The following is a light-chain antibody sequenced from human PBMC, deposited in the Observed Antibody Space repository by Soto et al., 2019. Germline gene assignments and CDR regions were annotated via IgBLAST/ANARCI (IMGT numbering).Light chain of an antibody. CDR3: HQYSNWPYT. V-gene: IGKV3-15*01. J-gene: IGKJ2*01. CDR1: QSVSSN. Sequence: EIGMTQSPATLSVSPGERVALSCRASQSVSSNLAWYQQKPGQAPRLLIYGASTRPTDIPATFSGSGSGTEFTLTISSLQSEDFAVYYCHQYSNWPYTFGQGTKLEIE. CDR2: GAS.